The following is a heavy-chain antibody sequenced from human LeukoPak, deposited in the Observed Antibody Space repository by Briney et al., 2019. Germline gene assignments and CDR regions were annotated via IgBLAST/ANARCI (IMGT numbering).Heavy chain of an antibody. CDR3: ARVGYGVFGF. Sequence: SETLSLTCTVCGGCISSYYWSWIRQPPGKGLEWIGYIYYSGNTNNNPSLKSRLTISIDTSKNQFSLKLSSVTAADTAVYYCARVGYGVFGFWGQGTLVTVSS. D-gene: IGHD6-13*01. CDR2: IYYSGNT. V-gene: IGHV4-59*01. J-gene: IGHJ4*02. CDR1: GGCISSYY.